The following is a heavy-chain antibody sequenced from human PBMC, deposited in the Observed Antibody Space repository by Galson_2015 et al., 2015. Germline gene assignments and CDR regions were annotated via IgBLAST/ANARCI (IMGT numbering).Heavy chain of an antibody. CDR2: IWYDGSNK. Sequence: SLRLSCAASGFTFSSYGMHWVRQAPGKGLEWVAVIWYDGSNKYYADSVKGRFTISRDNSKNTLYLQMNSLRAEDTAVYYCARGTMVRGVEEEMYYYGMDVWGQGTTVTVSS. J-gene: IGHJ6*02. CDR3: ARGTMVRGVEEEMYYYGMDV. D-gene: IGHD3-10*01. CDR1: GFTFSSYG. V-gene: IGHV3-33*01.